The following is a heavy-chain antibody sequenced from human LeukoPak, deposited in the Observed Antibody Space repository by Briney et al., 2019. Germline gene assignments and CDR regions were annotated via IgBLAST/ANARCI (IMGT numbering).Heavy chain of an antibody. Sequence: GGALRLSCAASGFTFSNYGMQWVRQAPGKGLEWVAVIWYDGSDKYHADSVKGRFSISRDNSKNTLYLQMNSLRAADTAVYYCAKDGGAAAGTFDYWGQGTLVTVSS. CDR1: GFTFSNYG. D-gene: IGHD6-13*01. CDR2: IWYDGSDK. CDR3: AKDGGAAAGTFDY. J-gene: IGHJ4*02. V-gene: IGHV3-30*02.